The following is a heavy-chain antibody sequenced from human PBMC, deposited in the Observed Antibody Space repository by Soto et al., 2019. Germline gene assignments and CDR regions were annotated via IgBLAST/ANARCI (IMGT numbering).Heavy chain of an antibody. Sequence: SETLSLTCAVYGGSFSGYYWSWIRQPPGKGLEWIGEINHSGSTNYNPSLKSRVTISVDTSKNQFSLKLSSVTAADTAVYYCARGLRTTVITPPFDYWGQGTLVTVSS. D-gene: IGHD4-4*01. CDR2: INHSGST. CDR1: GGSFSGYY. J-gene: IGHJ4*02. CDR3: ARGLRTTVITPPFDY. V-gene: IGHV4-34*01.